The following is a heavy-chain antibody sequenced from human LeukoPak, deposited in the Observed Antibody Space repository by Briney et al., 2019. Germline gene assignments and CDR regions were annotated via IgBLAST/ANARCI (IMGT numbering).Heavy chain of an antibody. J-gene: IGHJ5*02. V-gene: IGHV4-39*07. D-gene: IGHD3-9*01. CDR1: GGSISRSSYY. CDR3: ARDSGLRYFDWPVGAFDP. Sequence: SETLSLTCSVSGGSISRSSYYWGWIRQPPGKGLEWIGSLYNTETTYYNPSLQSRVTISVDTSKNQFSLKLSSVTAADTAVYYCARDSGLRYFDWPVGAFDPWGQGTLVTVSS. CDR2: LYNTETT.